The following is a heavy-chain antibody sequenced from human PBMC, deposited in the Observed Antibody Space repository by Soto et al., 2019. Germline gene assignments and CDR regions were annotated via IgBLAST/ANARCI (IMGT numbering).Heavy chain of an antibody. Sequence: GGSLRLSCAASGFTFSSYAMTWVRQAPGKGLEWVSAISGGGGSTYYADSVKGRFTISRDNSKNTLYLQMNSLRAEDTAVYYCAKDTYYYDSSGYYPFDYWGQGTLVTVSS. V-gene: IGHV3-23*01. J-gene: IGHJ4*02. CDR2: ISGGGGST. CDR1: GFTFSSYA. D-gene: IGHD3-22*01. CDR3: AKDTYYYDSSGYYPFDY.